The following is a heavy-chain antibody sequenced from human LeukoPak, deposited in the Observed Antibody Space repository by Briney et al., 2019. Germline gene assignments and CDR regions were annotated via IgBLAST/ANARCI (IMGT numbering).Heavy chain of an antibody. D-gene: IGHD3-22*01. CDR3: ARGPYSYDSSGAFDI. CDR1: GDSISSGDYY. CDR2: ISSIGST. V-gene: IGHV4-61*02. Sequence: PSETLSLTCTVSGDSISSGDYYWSWIRQPAGKGLEWIGRISSIGSTNYNPSLKSRVTISVGTSKNQFSLKLSSVTAADTAVYFCARGPYSYDSSGAFDIWGQGTMVTVSS. J-gene: IGHJ3*02.